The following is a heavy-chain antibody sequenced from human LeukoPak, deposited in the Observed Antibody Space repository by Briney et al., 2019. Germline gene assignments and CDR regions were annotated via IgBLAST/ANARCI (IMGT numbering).Heavy chain of an antibody. CDR3: ARAHMITSYYYYYYMDV. CDR2: IYHSGGT. V-gene: IGHV4-4*02. CDR1: GGSISSSNW. D-gene: IGHD3-16*01. Sequence: PSGTLSLTCAVSGGSISSSNWWSWVRQAPGKGLEWIGEIYHSGGTNYNPSLKSRVTISVDTSKNQFSLKLSSVTAADTAVYYCARAHMITSYYYYYYMDVWGKGTTVTVSS. J-gene: IGHJ6*03.